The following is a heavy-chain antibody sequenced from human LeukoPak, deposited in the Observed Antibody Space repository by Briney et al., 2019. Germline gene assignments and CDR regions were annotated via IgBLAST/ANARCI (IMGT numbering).Heavy chain of an antibody. J-gene: IGHJ4*02. D-gene: IGHD3-10*01. CDR2: IIPIFGTA. Sequence: GASVKVSCKASGGTFSSYAISWVRQAPGQGLEWMGGIIPIFGTANYAQKFQGRVTITTDESTSTAYMELSSLRSEDTAVYYCAREEMSRGVRGVIPYWGQGPLVTVSS. CDR3: AREEMSRGVRGVIPY. V-gene: IGHV1-69*05. CDR1: GGTFSSYA.